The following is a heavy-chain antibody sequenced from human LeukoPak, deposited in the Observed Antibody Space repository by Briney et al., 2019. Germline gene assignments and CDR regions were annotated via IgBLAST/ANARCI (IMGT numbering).Heavy chain of an antibody. V-gene: IGHV4-30-4*01. CDR3: ARGGYCSGGSCYSSWFDP. Sequence: PSQTLSLTCTVSGGSISSGDYYWSWIRQPPGKGLEWIGYIYYSGSTYYNPSLQSRVTISVDTSKNQFSLKLSSVTAADTAVYYCARGGYCSGGSCYSSWFDPWGQGTLVTVSS. J-gene: IGHJ5*02. D-gene: IGHD2-15*01. CDR1: GGSISSGDYY. CDR2: IYYSGST.